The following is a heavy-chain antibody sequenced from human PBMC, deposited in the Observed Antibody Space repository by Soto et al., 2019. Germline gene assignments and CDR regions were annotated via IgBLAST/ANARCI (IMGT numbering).Heavy chain of an antibody. J-gene: IGHJ5*01. V-gene: IGHV5-10-1*01. CDR2: IHPSYSYI. Sequence: PGESLKISCKSSGYSFTNYWISWVRQMPGKGLEWMGRIHPSYSYINYSPSFQGHVTISSDKSISTAYLQWSSLEASDTALYFCARVHKNWFDSWAQGTMVTVSS. CDR3: ARVHKNWFDS. CDR1: GYSFTNYW.